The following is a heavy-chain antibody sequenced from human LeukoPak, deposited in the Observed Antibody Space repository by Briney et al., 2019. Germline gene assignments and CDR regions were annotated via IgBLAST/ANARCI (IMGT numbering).Heavy chain of an antibody. J-gene: IGHJ5*02. V-gene: IGHV4-30-4*01. CDR3: ATTTVTTERWFDP. CDR1: GGSISSGDYY. Sequence: SGTLSLTCTVSGGSISSGDYYWRWLRQPPGTGLEWIGYIYYSGSTYYNPSLKSRVTISVDTSKNQFSLKLSSVTAADTAVYYCATTTVTTERWFDPWGQGTLVTVSS. CDR2: IYYSGST. D-gene: IGHD4-17*01.